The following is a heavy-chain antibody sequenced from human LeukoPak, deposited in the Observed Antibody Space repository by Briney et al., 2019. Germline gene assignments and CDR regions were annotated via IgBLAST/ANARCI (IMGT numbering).Heavy chain of an antibody. D-gene: IGHD3-3*01. CDR3: AKSSRNYDFWSGYYRQNYFDY. Sequence: GGSLRLSCAASGFTFADYAMHWVRQAPGRGLEWVSGICWNSGSIGYADSVKGRFTISRDNAKNSLYLQMNSLRAEDTALYYCAKSSRNYDFWSGYYRQNYFDYWGQGTLVTVSS. V-gene: IGHV3-9*01. CDR1: GFTFADYA. J-gene: IGHJ4*02. CDR2: ICWNSGSI.